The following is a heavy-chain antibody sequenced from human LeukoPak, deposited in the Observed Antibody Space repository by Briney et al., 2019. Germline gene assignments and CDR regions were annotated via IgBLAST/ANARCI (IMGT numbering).Heavy chain of an antibody. CDR1: GFTVSSNY. CDR2: IYSGGST. CDR3: ARDMVQWLALRNYYGMDV. D-gene: IGHD6-19*01. J-gene: IGHJ6*02. Sequence: GGSLRLSCAASGFTVSSNYMSWVRQAPGKGLEWVSVIYSGGSTYYADSVKGRFTISRDNSKNTLYLQMNSLRAEDTAVYYCARDMVQWLALRNYYGMDVWGQGTTVTVSS. V-gene: IGHV3-53*01.